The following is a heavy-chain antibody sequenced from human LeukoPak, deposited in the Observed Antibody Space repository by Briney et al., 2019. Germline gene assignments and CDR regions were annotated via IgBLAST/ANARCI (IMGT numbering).Heavy chain of an antibody. CDR1: GFTFSSYW. CDR2: IKQDGSEK. CDR3: AKVGGSYRTHYYFDY. J-gene: IGHJ4*02. V-gene: IGHV3-7*01. Sequence: GGSLRLSCAASGFTFSSYWMSWVRQAPGKGLEWVANIKQDGSEKYYVDSVKGRFTISRDNAKNSLYLQMNSLRAEDTAVYYCAKVGGSYRTHYYFDYWGQGTLATVSS. D-gene: IGHD1-26*01.